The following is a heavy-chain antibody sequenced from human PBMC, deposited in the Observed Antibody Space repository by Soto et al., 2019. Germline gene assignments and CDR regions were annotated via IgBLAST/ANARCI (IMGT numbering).Heavy chain of an antibody. CDR2: IYYSGST. CDR1: GGSISSGGYY. D-gene: IGHD2-21*02. V-gene: IGHV4-31*03. Sequence: TSETLSLTCTVSGGSISSGGYYWSWIRQHPGKGLEWIGYIYYSGSTYYNPSLKSRVTISVDTSKNQFSLKLSSVTAADTAVYYCARVDCGGDCYYYYYGMDVWGQGTTVTVSS. CDR3: ARVDCGGDCYYYYYGMDV. J-gene: IGHJ6*02.